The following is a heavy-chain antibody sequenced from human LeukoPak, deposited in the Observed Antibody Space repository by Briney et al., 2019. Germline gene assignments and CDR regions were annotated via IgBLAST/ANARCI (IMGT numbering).Heavy chain of an antibody. CDR3: ARDENYYDSSGYYYYFDY. CDR1: GGSISSGSYY. V-gene: IGHV4-61*02. Sequence: ASETLSLTCTVSGGSISSGSYYWSWLRQPAGKGLEWIGRIYTSGSTNYNPSLKSRVTISVDTSKNQFSLKLSSVTAADTAVYYCARDENYYDSSGYYYYFDYWGQGTLVTVSS. CDR2: IYTSGST. J-gene: IGHJ4*02. D-gene: IGHD3-22*01.